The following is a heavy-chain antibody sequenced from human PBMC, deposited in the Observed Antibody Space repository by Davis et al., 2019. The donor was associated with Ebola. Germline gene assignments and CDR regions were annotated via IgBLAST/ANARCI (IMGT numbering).Heavy chain of an antibody. J-gene: IGHJ5*02. CDR2: ISSGSYYI. CDR3: ARGRGRFGELIKNWFDP. D-gene: IGHD3-10*01. Sequence: PGGSLRLSCVASGFTFSSYDMNWVHQAPGKGLEWVSSISSGSYYIYYADSLKGRFTISRDNAKNSLYLQIDSLRAEDTAVYHCARGRGRFGELIKNWFDPWGQGTLVTVSS. CDR1: GFTFSSYD. V-gene: IGHV3-21*01.